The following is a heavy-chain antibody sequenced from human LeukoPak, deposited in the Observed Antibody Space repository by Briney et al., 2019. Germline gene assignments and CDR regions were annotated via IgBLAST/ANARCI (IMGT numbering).Heavy chain of an antibody. CDR1: GGSFSGYY. D-gene: IGHD2-15*01. V-gene: IGHV4-34*01. J-gene: IGHJ4*02. CDR3: ARGRGGYCSGGSCYYY. CDR2: INHSGST. Sequence: SSETLSLTCAVYGGSFSGYYWSWIRQPPGKGLEWIGEINHSGSTNYNPSLKSRVTISVDTSKNQFSLKLSSVTAADTAVYYCARGRGGYCSGGSCYYYWGQGTLVTVSS.